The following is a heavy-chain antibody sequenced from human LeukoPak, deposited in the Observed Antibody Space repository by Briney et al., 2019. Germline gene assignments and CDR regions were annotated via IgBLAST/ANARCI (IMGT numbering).Heavy chain of an antibody. Sequence: ASVKVSCKASGYTFTSYDINWVRQAPGQGLEWMGWMNPNSGNTGYAQKFQGRVTMTRNTSISTAYMELSSLRSEDTAVYYCARARRTSSSSPYYYYYYMDVWGKGTTVTVSS. V-gene: IGHV1-8*01. D-gene: IGHD6-13*01. CDR2: MNPNSGNT. J-gene: IGHJ6*03. CDR3: ARARRTSSSSPYYYYYYMDV. CDR1: GYTFTSYD.